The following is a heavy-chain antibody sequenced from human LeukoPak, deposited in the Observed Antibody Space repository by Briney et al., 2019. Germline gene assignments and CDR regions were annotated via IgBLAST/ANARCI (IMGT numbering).Heavy chain of an antibody. J-gene: IGHJ4*02. CDR3: ARASEGYCSSTSCYSLDY. CDR2: IIPIFGTA. D-gene: IGHD2-2*02. V-gene: IGHV1-69*05. Sequence: SVKVSCKASGGTFSRYAISWVRQAPGQGLEWMGGIIPIFGTANYAQKFQGRVTITTDESTSTAYMELSSLRSEDTAVYYCARASEGYCSSTSCYSLDYWGQGTLVTVSS. CDR1: GGTFSRYA.